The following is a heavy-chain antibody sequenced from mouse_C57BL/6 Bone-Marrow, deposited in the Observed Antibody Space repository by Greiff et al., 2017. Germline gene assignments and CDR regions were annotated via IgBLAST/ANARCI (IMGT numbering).Heavy chain of an antibody. J-gene: IGHJ4*01. CDR1: GFTFSSYA. CDR3: TRITTVVYYYAMDY. V-gene: IGHV5-9-1*02. CDR2: ISSGGDYI. D-gene: IGHD1-1*01. Sequence: EVHLVESGEGLVKPGGSLKLSCAASGFTFSSYAMSWVRQTPEKRLEWVAYISSGGDYIYYADTVKGRFTISRDNARNTLYLHMSSLKSEDTAMYYCTRITTVVYYYAMDYWGQGTSVTVSA.